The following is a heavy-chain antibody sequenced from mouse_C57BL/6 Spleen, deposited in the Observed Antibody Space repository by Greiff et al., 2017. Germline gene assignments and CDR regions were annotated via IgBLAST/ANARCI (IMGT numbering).Heavy chain of an antibody. V-gene: IGHV1-82*01. CDR1: GYAFSSSW. CDR3: ATHYDYDGYAMDY. Sequence: VQLQQSGPELVKPGASVKISCKASGYAFSSSWMNWVKQRPGKGLEWIGRIYPGDGDTNYNGKFKGKATLTADKSSSTAYMQLSSLTSEDSAVYFWATHYDYDGYAMDYWGQGTSVTVSS. J-gene: IGHJ4*01. CDR2: IYPGDGDT. D-gene: IGHD2-4*01.